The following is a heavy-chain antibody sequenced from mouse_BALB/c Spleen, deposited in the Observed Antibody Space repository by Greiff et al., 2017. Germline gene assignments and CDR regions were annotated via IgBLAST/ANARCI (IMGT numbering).Heavy chain of an antibody. J-gene: IGHJ2*01. V-gene: IGHV5-6-5*01. CDR2: ISSGGST. CDR3: ARGGYYGNYFSFDY. D-gene: IGHD2-1*01. CDR1: GFTFSSYA. Sequence: EVQVVESGGGLVKPGGSLKLSCAASGFTFSSYAMSWVRQTPEKRLEWVASISSGGSTYYPDSVKGRFTISRDNARNILYLQMSSLRSEDTAMYYCARGGYYGNYFSFDYCGQGTTLTVSS.